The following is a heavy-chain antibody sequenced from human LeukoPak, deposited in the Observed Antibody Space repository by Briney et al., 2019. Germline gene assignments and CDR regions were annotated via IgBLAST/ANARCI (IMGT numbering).Heavy chain of an antibody. J-gene: IGHJ3*02. CDR2: INPKSGGT. CDR1: GYSFTGHY. V-gene: IGHV1-2*02. Sequence: ASVKVSCKASGYSFTGHYMHWVRQAPGQGLEWMGWINPKSGGTNYAQKFQGRVTMTRDTSISTAYMDMSSLRSDDTAVYYCARNLWFGESSDAFDMWGQGTMVAVSS. D-gene: IGHD3-10*01. CDR3: ARNLWFGESSDAFDM.